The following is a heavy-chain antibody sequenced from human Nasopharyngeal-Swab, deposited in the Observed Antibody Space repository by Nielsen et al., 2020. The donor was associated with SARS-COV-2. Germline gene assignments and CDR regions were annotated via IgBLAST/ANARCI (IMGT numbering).Heavy chain of an antibody. Sequence: SLKISCAASGFTFSSYEMNWVRQAPGKGLEWVSGISWNSGSIGYADSVKGRFTISRDNAKNSLYLQMNSLRAEDTALYYCAKDISEMATILDYWGQGTLVTVSS. CDR3: AKDISEMATILDY. CDR1: GFTFSSYE. CDR2: ISWNSGSI. D-gene: IGHD5-24*01. J-gene: IGHJ4*02. V-gene: IGHV3-9*01.